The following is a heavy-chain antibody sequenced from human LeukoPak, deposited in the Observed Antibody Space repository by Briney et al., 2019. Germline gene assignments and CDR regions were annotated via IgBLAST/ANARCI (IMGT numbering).Heavy chain of an antibody. J-gene: IGHJ4*02. CDR2: IYSGGST. Sequence: GGSLRLSCAASGFNVSNSYISWVRQAPGKGLEWVSVIYSGGSTKYADSVKARFTISRDNSKNTVYLQMNRLRADDTAVYYCARATLDNWGQGTLVTVPS. CDR3: ARATLDN. V-gene: IGHV3-53*01. CDR1: GFNVSNSY.